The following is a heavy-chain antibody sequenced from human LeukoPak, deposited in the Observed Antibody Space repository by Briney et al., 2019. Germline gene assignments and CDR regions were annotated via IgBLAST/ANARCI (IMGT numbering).Heavy chain of an antibody. Sequence: SETLSLTCAVYGGSFSGYYWSWIRQPPGKGLEWIGEINHSGSTNYNPSLKSRVTISVDPSKTQFSLKLSSVTAADTAVYYCARGRIQLWLRPYYFDYWGQGTLVTVSS. J-gene: IGHJ4*02. CDR2: INHSGST. CDR3: ARGRIQLWLRPYYFDY. D-gene: IGHD5-18*01. V-gene: IGHV4-34*01. CDR1: GGSFSGYY.